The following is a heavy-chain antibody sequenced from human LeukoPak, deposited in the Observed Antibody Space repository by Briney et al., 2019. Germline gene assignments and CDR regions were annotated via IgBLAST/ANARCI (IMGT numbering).Heavy chain of an antibody. Sequence: PGESLKISCKGSGYRFTSYWIGWVRPMPGKGLEWMGIIYPGDSDTRYSPSFQGQVTISADKSISTAYLQWSSLKASDTAMYYCARLTIAAAGTSWFDPWGQGTLVTVSS. CDR1: GYRFTSYW. D-gene: IGHD6-13*01. CDR2: IYPGDSDT. CDR3: ARLTIAAAGTSWFDP. V-gene: IGHV5-51*01. J-gene: IGHJ5*02.